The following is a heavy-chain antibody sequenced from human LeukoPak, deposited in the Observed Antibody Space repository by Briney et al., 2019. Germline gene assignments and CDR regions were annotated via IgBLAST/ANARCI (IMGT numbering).Heavy chain of an antibody. Sequence: PGGSLRLSCAASGFTFSSYWMHWVRQAPGKGLVWVSRINSDGSNTNYADSVKGRFTISRDNAMNTLYLQMNSLRAEDTAVYYCARGASSPSSYYFYYMDVWGKGTTVTVSS. CDR3: ARGASSPSSYYFYYMDV. CDR2: INSDGSNT. D-gene: IGHD6-6*01. CDR1: GFTFSSYW. V-gene: IGHV3-74*01. J-gene: IGHJ6*03.